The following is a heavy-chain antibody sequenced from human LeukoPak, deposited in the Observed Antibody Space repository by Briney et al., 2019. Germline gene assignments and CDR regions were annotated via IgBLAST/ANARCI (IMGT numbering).Heavy chain of an antibody. Sequence: ASVKVSCKASGGTFSSYAISWVRQAPGQGLEWMGRIIPILGIANYAQKFQGRVTITADKSTSTAYMELSSLRSEDTAVYYCAREYCSGGSCPFDYWGQGTLVTVSS. J-gene: IGHJ4*02. CDR3: AREYCSGGSCPFDY. CDR2: IIPILGIA. CDR1: GGTFSSYA. V-gene: IGHV1-69*04. D-gene: IGHD2-15*01.